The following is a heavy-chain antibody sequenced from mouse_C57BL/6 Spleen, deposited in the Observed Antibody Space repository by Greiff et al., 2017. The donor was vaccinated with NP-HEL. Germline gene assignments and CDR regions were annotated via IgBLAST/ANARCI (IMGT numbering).Heavy chain of an antibody. V-gene: IGHV1-50*01. J-gene: IGHJ4*01. Sequence: QVQLQQPGAELVKPGASVKLSCKASGYTFTSYWMQWVKQRPGQGLEWIGEIDPSDSYTNYNQKFKGKATLTVDTSSSTAYMQLGSLTSEDSAVYYCARGSLYYAMDYWGQGTSVTVSS. CDR3: ARGSLYYAMDY. CDR1: GYTFTSYW. CDR2: IDPSDSYT. D-gene: IGHD6-2*01.